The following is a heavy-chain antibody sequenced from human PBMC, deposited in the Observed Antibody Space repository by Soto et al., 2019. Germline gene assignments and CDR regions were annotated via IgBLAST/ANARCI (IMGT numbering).Heavy chain of an antibody. Sequence: EVQLLESGGGLVQPGGSLRLSCAASGFTFSSYAMNWVRQAPGRGLEWVSSISDSAGTTYYADSVKGRFTISRDNSKNTLYLQMKSLRADDTAVYYCASPDRDGYNYDYWGQGTLVTVSS. D-gene: IGHD5-12*01. CDR2: ISDSAGTT. CDR1: GFTFSSYA. J-gene: IGHJ4*01. CDR3: ASPDRDGYNYDY. V-gene: IGHV3-23*01.